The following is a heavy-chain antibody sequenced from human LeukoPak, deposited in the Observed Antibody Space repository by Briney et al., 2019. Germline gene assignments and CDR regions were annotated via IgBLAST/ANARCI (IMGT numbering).Heavy chain of an antibody. J-gene: IGHJ6*02. CDR2: IYYSGTT. Sequence: KSSETLSLTCTVSGGSISYYYWSWIRQSPGKGLEWIGYIYYSGTTNYNPSFKSRVTISVDTSKNQFSLQLRSVTAADTAVYYCAREDPQTTVPEGMDVWGQGTTVTVSS. CDR3: AREDPQTTVPEGMDV. V-gene: IGHV4-59*01. D-gene: IGHD4-17*01. CDR1: GGSISYYY.